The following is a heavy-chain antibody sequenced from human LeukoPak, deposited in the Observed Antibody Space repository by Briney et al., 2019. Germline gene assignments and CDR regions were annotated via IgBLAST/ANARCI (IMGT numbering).Heavy chain of an antibody. J-gene: IGHJ4*02. Sequence: ASVKVSCKASGYTFTSYGISWVRQAPGQGLEWMGWISAYNGNTNYAQKFQERVTITRDMSTSTVYMELSSLRSEDTAVYYCAATPTFTYYYDSSGYYDYWGQGTLVTVSS. CDR1: GYTFTSYG. V-gene: IGHV1-18*01. D-gene: IGHD3-22*01. CDR3: AATPTFTYYYDSSGYYDY. CDR2: ISAYNGNT.